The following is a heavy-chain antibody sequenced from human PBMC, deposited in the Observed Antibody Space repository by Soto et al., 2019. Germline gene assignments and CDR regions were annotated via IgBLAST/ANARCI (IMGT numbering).Heavy chain of an antibody. D-gene: IGHD1-1*01. J-gene: IGHJ4*02. V-gene: IGHV3-66*01. CDR2: IYSGGST. Sequence: GGSLRLSCAASGFTVSSNYMSWVRQAPGKGLEWVSVIYSGGSTYYADSVKGRFTISRHNSKNTLCLQMNSVRAEDTAVYYCARGSNGVFDYWGQGTLVTVSS. CDR1: GFTVSSNY. CDR3: ARGSNGVFDY.